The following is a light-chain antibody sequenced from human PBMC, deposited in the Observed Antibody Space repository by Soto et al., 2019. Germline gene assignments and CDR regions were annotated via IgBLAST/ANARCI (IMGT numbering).Light chain of an antibody. CDR1: SSDVGSHNL. CDR2: EGT. CDR3: CSYAGSSTDI. J-gene: IGLJ7*01. V-gene: IGLV2-23*01. Sequence: QSALTQPVSVSGSPGQSITISCTGTSSDVGSHNLVSWYQQHPGRAPKLMIYEGTKRPSGVSNRFSGSKSGNTASLTISGLQAEDEADYYCCSYAGSSTDIFGSGTQLTVL.